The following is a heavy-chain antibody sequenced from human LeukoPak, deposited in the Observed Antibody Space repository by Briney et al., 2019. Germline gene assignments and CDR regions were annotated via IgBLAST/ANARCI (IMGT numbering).Heavy chain of an antibody. CDR1: GFTFSSYS. CDR2: ISSSSSYI. D-gene: IGHD4-23*01. J-gene: IGHJ4*02. Sequence: GGSLRLSCAASGFTFSSYSMNWVRQAPGKGLEWVSSISSSSSYIYYADSVKGRFTISRDNAKNSLYLQMNSLRAEDTAVYYCANDYGGNSGGNYWGQGTLVTVSS. V-gene: IGHV3-21*01. CDR3: ANDYGGNSGGNY.